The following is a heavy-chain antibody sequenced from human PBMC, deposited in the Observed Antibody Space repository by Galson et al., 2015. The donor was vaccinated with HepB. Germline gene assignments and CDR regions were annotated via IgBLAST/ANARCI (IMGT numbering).Heavy chain of an antibody. Sequence: LRLSCAASGFPLNNYAMSWVRQAPGKGLEWVSVISGSGGSTYYADSVKGRFTISRANSNNTLYLQMHSLRAEDTAVYYCAKSPGGPYRSSFYFDYWGQGTLVTVSS. CDR3: AKSPGGPYRSSFYFDY. CDR2: ISGSGGST. J-gene: IGHJ4*02. D-gene: IGHD6-13*01. V-gene: IGHV3-23*01. CDR1: GFPLNNYA.